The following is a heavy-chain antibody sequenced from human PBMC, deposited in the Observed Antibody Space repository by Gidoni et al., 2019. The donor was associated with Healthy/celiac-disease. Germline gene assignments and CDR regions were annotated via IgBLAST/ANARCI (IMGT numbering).Heavy chain of an antibody. J-gene: IGHJ4*02. V-gene: IGHV3-23*01. Sequence: EVQLLESGGGLVQPGGCLRTSCSASGFTFRNSDMAWVRPAPGMGREWFSSISGSESNTNYADSVKGRFTITRDNSRNKLYLQMSSLRSEDTATYYCAKSVGMTREGVDYWGQGTLVTVSS. CDR2: ISGSESNT. CDR3: AKSVGMTREGVDY. D-gene: IGHD3-10*01. CDR1: GFTFRNSD.